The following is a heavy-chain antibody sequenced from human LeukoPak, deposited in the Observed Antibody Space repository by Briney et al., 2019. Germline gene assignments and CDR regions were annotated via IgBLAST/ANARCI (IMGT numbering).Heavy chain of an antibody. V-gene: IGHV3-23*01. CDR1: GYVLSSHG. Sequence: PGGSLRLSCEASGYVLSSHGLTWVRQAPGKGLEWVASINGAGDNTVYAETVKGRFTISRDNSKNMVYLEMNTLRAEGTATYFCTKVSVCFGCYFDYWGQGALVTVSS. CDR2: INGAGDNT. J-gene: IGHJ4*02. D-gene: IGHD3-3*01. CDR3: TKVSVCFGCYFDY.